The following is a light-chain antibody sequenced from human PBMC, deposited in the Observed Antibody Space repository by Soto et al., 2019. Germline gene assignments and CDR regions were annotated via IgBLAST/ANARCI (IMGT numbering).Light chain of an antibody. CDR2: SNS. V-gene: IGLV1-44*01. CDR3: AAWDDSLNGLV. CDR1: SSNIGSNT. J-gene: IGLJ2*01. Sequence: QPVLTQPPSASGTPGQRVTISCSGSSSNIGSNTVHWYQQLPGTAPKLLIYSNSQRPSGVPDRFSGSKSGTSASLAISGLQSGDEADYYCAAWDDSLNGLVFGGGTKVTVL.